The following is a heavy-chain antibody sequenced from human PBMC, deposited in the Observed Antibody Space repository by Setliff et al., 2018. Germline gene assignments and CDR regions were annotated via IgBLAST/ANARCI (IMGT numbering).Heavy chain of an antibody. CDR2: ISYSGIT. J-gene: IGHJ1*01. V-gene: IGHV4-39*07. CDR1: GASISTTYYY. CDR3: VREGYSEYFQD. D-gene: IGHD1-1*01. Sequence: SETLSLTCSVSGASISTTYYYWDWIRQSPEKGLEWIGSISYSGITTYNVSLKSRVSISVDTSKNQLSLTLSSVTAADTAVYYCVREGYSEYFQDWGRGTLVTVSS.